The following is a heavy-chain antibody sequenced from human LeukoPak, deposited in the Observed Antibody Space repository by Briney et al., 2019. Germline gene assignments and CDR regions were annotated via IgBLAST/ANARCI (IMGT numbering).Heavy chain of an antibody. CDR2: INPSGGST. CDR3: AREIRFLGYYYYGMDV. J-gene: IGHJ6*02. Sequence: GASVKVFCKASGYTFTSYYMHWVRQAPGQGLEWMGIINPSGGSTSYAQKFQGRVTMTRDTSTSTVYMELSSLRSEDTAVYYCAREIRFLGYYYYGMDVWGQGTTVTVSS. CDR1: GYTFTSYY. V-gene: IGHV1-46*01. D-gene: IGHD3-3*01.